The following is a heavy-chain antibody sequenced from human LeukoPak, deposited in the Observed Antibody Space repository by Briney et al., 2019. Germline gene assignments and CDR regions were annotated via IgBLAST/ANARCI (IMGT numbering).Heavy chain of an antibody. V-gene: IGHV3-7*01. CDR3: ARLLAYNSGGEAFDH. D-gene: IGHD1-20*01. CDR1: GFTFSSYW. Sequence: GGSLRLSCAASGFTFSSYWMSWVRQAPGKGLEWVANIKKDGSEKYNVDSVKGRFTISRDNAKKSLYLQMNSLRAEDTAVYYCARLLAYNSGGEAFDHWGQGTLVTVSS. CDR2: IKKDGSEK. J-gene: IGHJ4*02.